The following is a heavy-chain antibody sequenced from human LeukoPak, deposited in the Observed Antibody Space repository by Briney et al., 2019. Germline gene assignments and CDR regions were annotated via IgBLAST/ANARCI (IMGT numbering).Heavy chain of an antibody. J-gene: IGHJ4*02. Sequence: SETLSLTCTVSGGSISSHYWSWIRQPPGKGLEWIGYTYYSGSTNYNPSLKSRVTISVDTSKNQFSLKLSSVTAADTAVYYCARGPYYDFWSGYFVYWGQGTLVTVSS. CDR3: ARGPYYDFWSGYFVY. V-gene: IGHV4-59*11. CDR2: TYYSGST. CDR1: GGSISSHY. D-gene: IGHD3-3*01.